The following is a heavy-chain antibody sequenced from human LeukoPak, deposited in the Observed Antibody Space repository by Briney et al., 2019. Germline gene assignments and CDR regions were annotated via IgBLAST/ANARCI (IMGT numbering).Heavy chain of an antibody. V-gene: IGHV3-33*01. J-gene: IGHJ4*02. CDR2: ICDDGSNK. CDR3: ARGLFNSDTSGLNY. D-gene: IGHD3-22*01. CDR1: GFTFSSYA. Sequence: VGSLRLSCAASGFTFSSYAMHWVRQAPGKGLEGVTNICDDGSNKYYADSVKGRFTISRDNSKNTLYLQVTSLRAEDTAVYYCARGLFNSDTSGLNYWGEGTRVTVS.